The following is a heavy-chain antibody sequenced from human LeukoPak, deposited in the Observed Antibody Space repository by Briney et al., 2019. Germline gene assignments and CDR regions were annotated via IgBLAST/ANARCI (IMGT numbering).Heavy chain of an antibody. Sequence: GGSLRLSCAASGFIFRDYYMSWIRQAPGKGLEWLAFTTSSGSTFYYADSVKGRFTISRDNAKNSLYLQMNSLRAEDTAVYYCARDNFRYTYYYDSSGYYYDYWGQGTLVTVSS. CDR3: ARDNFRYTYYYDSSGYYYDY. CDR1: GFIFRDYY. D-gene: IGHD3-22*01. J-gene: IGHJ4*02. V-gene: IGHV3-11*04. CDR2: TTSSGSTF.